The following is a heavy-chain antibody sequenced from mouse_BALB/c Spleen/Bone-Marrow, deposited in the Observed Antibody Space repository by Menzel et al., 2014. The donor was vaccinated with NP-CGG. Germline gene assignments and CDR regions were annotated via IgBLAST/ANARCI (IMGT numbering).Heavy chain of an antibody. V-gene: IGHV7-3*02. CDR2: IRNKANGYTT. J-gene: IGHJ3*01. D-gene: IGHD1-1*01. CDR1: GFTFTDYY. CDR3: ARGWITTGFAY. Sequence: EVNVVESGGGLVQPGGSLRLSCATSGFTFTDYYMSWVRQPPGKALEWLGFIRNKANGYTTEYSASVKGRFTISRDNSQSILYLQMNTLRAEDSATYYCARGWITTGFAYWGQGTLVTVSA.